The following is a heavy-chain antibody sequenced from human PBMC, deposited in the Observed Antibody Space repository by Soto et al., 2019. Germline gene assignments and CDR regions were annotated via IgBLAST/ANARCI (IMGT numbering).Heavy chain of an antibody. J-gene: IGHJ3*02. CDR2: IYYSGST. CDR1: GGSISSSSYY. D-gene: IGHD3-22*01. Sequence: SETLSLTCTVSGGSISSSSYYWGWIRQPPGKGLEWIGSIYYSGSTYYNPSLKSRVTISVDTSKNQFSLKLSSVTAADTAVYYCANYYDSSGPLDAFDIWGQGTMVTVS. V-gene: IGHV4-39*01. CDR3: ANYYDSSGPLDAFDI.